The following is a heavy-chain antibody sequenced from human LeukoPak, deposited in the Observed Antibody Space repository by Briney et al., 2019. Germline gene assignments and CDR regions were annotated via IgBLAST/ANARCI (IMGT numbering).Heavy chain of an antibody. V-gene: IGHV4-31*03. CDR3: ARGGEGYCSSTSCPRFDGAYYGMNV. Sequence: SETLSLTCTVSGGSISSGGYYWSWIRQHPGKGLEWIGYIYYSGSTYYNPSLKSRVTISVDTSKNQFSLKLSSVTAADTAVYYCARGGEGYCSSTSCPRFDGAYYGMNVWGQGTTVTVSS. CDR1: GGSISSGGYY. J-gene: IGHJ6*02. D-gene: IGHD2-2*01. CDR2: IYYSGST.